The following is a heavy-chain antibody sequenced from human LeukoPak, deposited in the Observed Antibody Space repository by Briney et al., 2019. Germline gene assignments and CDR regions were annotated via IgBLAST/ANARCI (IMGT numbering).Heavy chain of an antibody. J-gene: IGHJ5*02. Sequence: ASVKVSCKASGYTFTSYYMHWVRQAPGQGLEWMGIINPSGGSTSYAQKFQGRVTMTRDTSTSTVYMELSSLRSEGTAVYYCARGRTTIHKRLRSWFDPWGQGTLVTVSS. D-gene: IGHD5-12*01. CDR2: INPSGGST. CDR1: GYTFTSYY. V-gene: IGHV1-46*01. CDR3: ARGRTTIHKRLRSWFDP.